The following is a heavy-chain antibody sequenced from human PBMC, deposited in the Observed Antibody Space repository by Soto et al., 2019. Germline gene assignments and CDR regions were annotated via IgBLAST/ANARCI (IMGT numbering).Heavy chain of an antibody. D-gene: IGHD5-18*01. J-gene: IGHJ3*02. CDR2: MNPNSGNT. CDR1: GYTFTSYD. Sequence: ASVKVSCKASGYTFTSYDINWVRQATGQGLEWMGWMNPNSGNTGYAQKFQGRVTMTRNTSISTAYMELSSLRSEDTAVYYCARDIPRGYRDAFDIWGQGTMVTVSS. V-gene: IGHV1-8*01. CDR3: ARDIPRGYRDAFDI.